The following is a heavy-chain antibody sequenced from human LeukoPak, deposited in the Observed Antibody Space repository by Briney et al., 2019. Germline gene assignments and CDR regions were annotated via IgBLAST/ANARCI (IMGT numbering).Heavy chain of an antibody. V-gene: IGHV3-48*04. CDR3: ATSKGLDTAMVGDLTDYFDY. CDR1: GFTFSSYS. Sequence: GGSLRLSCAASGFTFSSYSMNWVRQAPGKGLEWVSYISSSSSTTYYADSVKGRFTISRDNAKNSLYLQMNSLGAEDTAVYYCATSKGLDTAMVGDLTDYFDYWGQGTLVTVSS. D-gene: IGHD5-18*01. CDR2: ISSSSSTT. J-gene: IGHJ4*02.